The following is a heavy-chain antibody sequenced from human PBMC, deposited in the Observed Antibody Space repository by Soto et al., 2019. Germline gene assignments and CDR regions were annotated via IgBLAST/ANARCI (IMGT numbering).Heavy chain of an antibody. Sequence: WTWIRQPPGNGLEWIGYIYHSETTNYNASLRSRVTISVDTSKNQFSLRLTSVTAADTAVYYCARYRDYGDYGYFDSWGQGTLVTVSS. CDR2: IYHSETT. J-gene: IGHJ4*02. V-gene: IGHV4-59*01. D-gene: IGHD4-17*01. CDR3: ARYRDYGDYGYFDS.